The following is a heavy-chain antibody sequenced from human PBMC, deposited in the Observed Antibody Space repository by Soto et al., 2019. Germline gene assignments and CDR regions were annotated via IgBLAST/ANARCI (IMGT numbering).Heavy chain of an antibody. D-gene: IGHD2-8*01. CDR2: INPSGGST. J-gene: IGHJ6*02. V-gene: IGHV1-46*01. CDR3: AREECTNGVCYSGRHYYYGMDV. CDR1: GYTFTSYY. Sequence: QVQLVQSGAEVKKPGASVKVSCKASGYTFTSYYMHWVRQAPGQGLEWMGIINPSGGSTSYAQKFQGRVTMNRDTSTSTVYMELSSLRSEDTAVYYCAREECTNGVCYSGRHYYYGMDVWGQGTTVTVSS.